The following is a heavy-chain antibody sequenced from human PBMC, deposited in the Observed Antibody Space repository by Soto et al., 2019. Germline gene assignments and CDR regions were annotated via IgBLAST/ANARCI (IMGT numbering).Heavy chain of an antibody. Sequence: TLSLTCSVSGGSINSSYYWGWIRQPPGKAPEWIGSIYYSGTTYYNPSLKSRVTISVVSSRNQVSLKMTSVTAADKAVYYCSRFADRPPFEYCGQGLVVTVSS. V-gene: IGHV4-39*01. J-gene: IGHJ4*02. CDR2: IYYSGTT. CDR1: GGSINSSYY. CDR3: SRFADRPPFEY.